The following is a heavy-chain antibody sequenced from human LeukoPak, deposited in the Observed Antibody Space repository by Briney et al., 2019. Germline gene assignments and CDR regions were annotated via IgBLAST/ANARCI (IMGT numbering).Heavy chain of an antibody. CDR1: GFTFSGFG. Sequence: GGSLRLSCAASGFTFSGFGMHWVRQAPGKGLEWVAVISYDESNKSYADSVKGRFTISRDNSKNSVFLQMNSLRAEDTAVYYCAKDSGNYAKYYFDYWGQGTLVTVSS. CDR3: AKDSGNYAKYYFDY. J-gene: IGHJ4*02. D-gene: IGHD1-26*01. V-gene: IGHV3-30*18. CDR2: ISYDESNK.